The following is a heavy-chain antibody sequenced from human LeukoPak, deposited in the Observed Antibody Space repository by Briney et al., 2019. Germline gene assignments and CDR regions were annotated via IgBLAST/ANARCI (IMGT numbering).Heavy chain of an antibody. CDR2: IYYGGST. V-gene: IGHV4-59*08. J-gene: IGHJ3*02. CDR3: ARASPLTEYYAFGI. CDR1: GGSISSYY. Sequence: SETLSLTCTVSGGSISSYYWSWIRQPPGKGLEWIGYIYYGGSTYYNPSLKSRVTISVDTSKNQFSLKLSSVTAADTAVYYCARASPLTEYYAFGIWGQGTMVTVSS. D-gene: IGHD2/OR15-2a*01.